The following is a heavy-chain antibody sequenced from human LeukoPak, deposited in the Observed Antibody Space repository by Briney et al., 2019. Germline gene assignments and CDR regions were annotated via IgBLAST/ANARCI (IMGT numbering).Heavy chain of an antibody. CDR3: ARRGANSGSYSHFDL. CDR2: IYYSGST. D-gene: IGHD1-26*01. CDR1: GGPISSSF. Sequence: SETLSLTCTVSGGPISSSFWSWIRQPPGKGLDWIGHIYYSGSTNYNPSLKSRVTISVDTSKNQFSLKLSSVTAADTAVYSCARRGANSGSYSHFDLWGRGTLVTVSA. J-gene: IGHJ2*01. V-gene: IGHV4-59*01.